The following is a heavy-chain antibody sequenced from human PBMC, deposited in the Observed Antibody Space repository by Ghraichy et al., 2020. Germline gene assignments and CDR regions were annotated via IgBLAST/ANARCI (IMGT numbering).Heavy chain of an antibody. V-gene: IGHV3-48*02. D-gene: IGHD6-19*01. CDR3: ARDASEAVAGYYYGMDV. J-gene: IGHJ6*02. CDR1: GFTFSSYS. CDR2: ISSSSSTT. Sequence: GESLNISCAASGFTFSSYSMNWVRQAPGKGLEWVSYISSSSSTTYYADSVKGRFTISRDNAKNSLYLQMNSLRDEDTAVYYCARDASEAVAGYYYGMDVWGQGTTVTVSS.